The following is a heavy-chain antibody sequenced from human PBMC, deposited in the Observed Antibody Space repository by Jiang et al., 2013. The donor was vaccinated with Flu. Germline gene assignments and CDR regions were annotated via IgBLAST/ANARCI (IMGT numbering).Heavy chain of an antibody. CDR3: GSHYYDSSGFIDY. Sequence: VKVSCKASGYSFTGYGLNWIRQAPGQGLEWMGWINTNSGNPTYAQGFTGRFVFSLDASVSTAYLQISSLKADDTAIYYCGSHYYDSSGFIDYWGQGTLVTVSS. CDR1: GYSFTGYG. D-gene: IGHD3-22*01. V-gene: IGHV7-4-1*02. J-gene: IGHJ4*02. CDR2: INTNSGNP.